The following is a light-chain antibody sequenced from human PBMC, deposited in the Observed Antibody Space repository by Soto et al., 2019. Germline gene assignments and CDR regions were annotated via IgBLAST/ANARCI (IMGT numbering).Light chain of an antibody. CDR1: SSDVGGYKY. CDR3: NSYTTSNNRQIV. J-gene: IGLJ1*01. CDR2: DVS. V-gene: IGLV2-14*03. Sequence: QSVLTQPASVSWSPGQSITISCTGTSSDVGGYKYVSWYQHHPGKAPKFMIYDVSNRPSGVSTRFSGSKSGSTASLTISGLQAEDEADYYCNSYTTSNNRQIVFGPGTKLTVL.